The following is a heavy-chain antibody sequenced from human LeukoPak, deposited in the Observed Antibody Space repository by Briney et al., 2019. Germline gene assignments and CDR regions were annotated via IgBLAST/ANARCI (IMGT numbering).Heavy chain of an antibody. CDR3: ARDPHGYGGSDTAFDI. Sequence: PSETLSLTCTVSGGSISSYYWSWIRQPPGKGLEWIGYIYYSGSTNYNPSLKSRVTISVDTSKNQFSLKLSSVTAADTAVYYCARDPHGYGGSDTAFDIWGQGTMVTVSS. V-gene: IGHV4-59*01. CDR1: GGSISSYY. CDR2: IYYSGST. J-gene: IGHJ3*02. D-gene: IGHD4-23*01.